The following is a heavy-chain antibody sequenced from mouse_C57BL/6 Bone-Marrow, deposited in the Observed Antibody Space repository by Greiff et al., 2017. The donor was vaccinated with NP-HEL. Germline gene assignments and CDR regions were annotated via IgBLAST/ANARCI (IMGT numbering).Heavy chain of an antibody. J-gene: IGHJ3*01. CDR1: GYTFTDYY. V-gene: IGHV1-77*01. Sequence: QVQLQQSGAELVQPGASVKISCKASGYTFTDYYINWVKQRPGQGLEWIGKIGPGSGSTYYNEKFNGKATLTADKSSSTAYMQLSSLTSEDSAVYFCARPLDYYGRRDWFAYWGQGTLVTVSA. CDR2: IGPGSGST. CDR3: ARPLDYYGRRDWFAY. D-gene: IGHD1-1*01.